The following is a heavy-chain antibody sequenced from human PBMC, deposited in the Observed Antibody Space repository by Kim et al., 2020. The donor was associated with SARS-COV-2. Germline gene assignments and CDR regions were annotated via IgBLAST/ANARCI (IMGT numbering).Heavy chain of an antibody. CDR1: GGSISSSSSY. J-gene: IGHJ4*01. V-gene: IGHV4-39*01. D-gene: IGHD3-10*01. Sequence: SETLSLTYTVSGGSISSSSSYWGWIRQSPGKGLEWIGSIFYGGNTDYNPSLKSRVTISVDTSKNQFSLKLSSVTAAHTAVYYCARGIYDSGTYYHFDYWG. CDR3: ARGIYDSGTYYHFDY. CDR2: IFYGGNT.